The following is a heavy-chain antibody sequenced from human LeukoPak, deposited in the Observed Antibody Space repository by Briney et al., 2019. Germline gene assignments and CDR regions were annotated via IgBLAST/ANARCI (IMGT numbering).Heavy chain of an antibody. CDR1: GFTVSSNE. D-gene: IGHD6-19*01. Sequence: GGSLRLPCAASGFTVSSNEMSWVRQAPGKGLEWVSSISSSSSYIYYADSVKGRFTISRDNAKNSLYLQMNSLRAEDTAVYYCARDTYSSGSYYFDYWGQGTLVTVSS. V-gene: IGHV3-21*01. CDR2: ISSSSSYI. J-gene: IGHJ4*02. CDR3: ARDTYSSGSYYFDY.